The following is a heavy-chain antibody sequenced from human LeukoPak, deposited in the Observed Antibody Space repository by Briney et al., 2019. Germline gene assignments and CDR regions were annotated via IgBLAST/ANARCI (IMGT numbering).Heavy chain of an antibody. CDR1: GGPISSPTSS. J-gene: IGHJ4*02. V-gene: IGHV4-39*01. CDR2: IYYTGST. Sequence: SETLSLTCTVSGGPISSPTSSWGWIRQPPGKGLEWIASIYYTGSTYYNPSLKSRVTISVDTSQNQFSLKLSSMTAADTAVYYCARRAHYFDYWGQGTLVTVSA. CDR3: ARRAHYFDY.